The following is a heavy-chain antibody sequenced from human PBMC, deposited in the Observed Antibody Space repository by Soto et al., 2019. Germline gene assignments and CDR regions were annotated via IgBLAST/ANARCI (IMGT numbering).Heavy chain of an antibody. Sequence: QITLKESGPTLVKPTQTLTLTCTFSGFSLSTSGVGVGWIRQPPGKALEWLAVIFWDDDKRYSPSLKDRLTNXKXTXXNQVVLTMNNMDPADTATYYCAHRRYCSGGSCYDYWGQGTMVTVSS. V-gene: IGHV2-5*02. CDR1: GFSLSTSGVG. D-gene: IGHD2-15*01. J-gene: IGHJ4*02. CDR2: IFWDDDK. CDR3: AHRRYCSGGSCYDY.